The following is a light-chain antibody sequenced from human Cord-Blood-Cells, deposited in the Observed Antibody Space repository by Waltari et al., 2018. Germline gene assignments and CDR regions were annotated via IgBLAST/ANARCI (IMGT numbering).Light chain of an antibody. J-gene: IGKJ3*01. V-gene: IGKV3-15*01. CDR3: QQYNNWPPIT. Sequence: EIVMTQSRDTLSVSPGERATLACRASQSVSSNLAWYQQKPGQAPRLLIYGASTRATGIPARFSGSGSGTEFTLTISSLQSEDFAVYYCQQYNNWPPITFGPGTKVDIK. CDR1: QSVSSN. CDR2: GAS.